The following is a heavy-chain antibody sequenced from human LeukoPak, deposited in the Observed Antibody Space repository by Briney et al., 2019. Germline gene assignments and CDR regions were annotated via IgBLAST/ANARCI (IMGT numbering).Heavy chain of an antibody. J-gene: IGHJ4*02. CDR2: IYTSGST. CDR3: ARESGY. CDR1: GGSISSGSYY. V-gene: IGHV4-61*02. Sequence: SETLSLTCTVSGGSISSGSYYWSWIRQPAGKGLEWIGRIYTSGSTNYNPSLKSRVTISVDTSKNQFSLKLSFVTAADTAVYYCARESGYWGQGTLVTVSS. D-gene: IGHD3-3*01.